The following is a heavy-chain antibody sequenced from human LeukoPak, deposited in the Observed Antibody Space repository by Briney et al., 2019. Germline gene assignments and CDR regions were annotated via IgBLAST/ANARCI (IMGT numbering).Heavy chain of an antibody. D-gene: IGHD3-16*01. CDR2: IRYDGTNE. Sequence: QTGGSLRLSCAASGFTFNNYGMYWVRQAPGKGLEWVASIRYDGTNERYANSVKGRFTISRDNSKNTLYLQMDSLRVEDTSVYYWAKGGGSPRYYYYYYRDVGGKGTTVTISS. J-gene: IGHJ6*03. V-gene: IGHV3-30*02. CDR1: GFTFNNYG. CDR3: AKGGGSPRYYYYYYRDV.